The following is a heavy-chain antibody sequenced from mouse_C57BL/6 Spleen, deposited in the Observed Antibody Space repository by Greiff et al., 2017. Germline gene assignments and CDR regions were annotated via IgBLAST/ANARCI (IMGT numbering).Heavy chain of an antibody. J-gene: IGHJ4*01. CDR1: GYTFTSYW. V-gene: IGHV1-72*01. D-gene: IGHD2-10*02. CDR2: IDPNSGGT. Sequence: QVQLKQPGAELVKPGASVKLSCKASGYTFTSYWMHWVKQRPGRGLEWIGRIDPNSGGTKYTEKFKSKATLTVDKPSSTAYLQLSSLTSEDSAVYYCARREYGNYAYAMDDWGQGTSVTVSS. CDR3: ARREYGNYAYAMDD.